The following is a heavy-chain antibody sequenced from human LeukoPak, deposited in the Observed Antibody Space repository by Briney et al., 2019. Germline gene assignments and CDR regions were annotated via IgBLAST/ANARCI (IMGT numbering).Heavy chain of an antibody. D-gene: IGHD5-12*01. Sequence: PSETLSLTCTVSGVSISSYYWSWIRQPPGQGLEWIGRIYTSGSTNYNPSLKSRVTISVDTSKNQFSLKLSSVTAADTAVYYCARDGGFSGYGAFHGYWGQGTRVTVSS. CDR3: ARDGGFSGYGAFHGY. V-gene: IGHV4-4*08. CDR2: IYTSGST. CDR1: GVSISSYY. J-gene: IGHJ4*02.